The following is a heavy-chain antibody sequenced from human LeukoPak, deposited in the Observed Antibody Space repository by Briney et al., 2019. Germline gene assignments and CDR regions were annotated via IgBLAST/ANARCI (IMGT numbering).Heavy chain of an antibody. CDR1: GGSISSYY. Sequence: PSETLSLTCTVSGGSISSYYWSWIRQSPGKGLEWIGYIYYTGSTNYSPSLKSRVTMSVDTSKNQFSLKLTSVTAADTAVYYCAGWWFGESEYVDYWGQGTLVTVSS. CDR2: IYYTGST. D-gene: IGHD3-10*01. V-gene: IGHV4-59*12. J-gene: IGHJ4*02. CDR3: AGWWFGESEYVDY.